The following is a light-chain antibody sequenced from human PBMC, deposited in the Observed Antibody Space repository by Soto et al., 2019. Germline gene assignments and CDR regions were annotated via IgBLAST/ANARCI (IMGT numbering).Light chain of an antibody. Sequence: EIVLTQSPGTLSLFPGERATLSCRASQSISSNYLAWYQQKPGQAPRLLIHGASTRATGIPDRFSGVGSGTDFTLTISRIEPEDFAVYYCHQYGSAPAWTFGQGTKVEIK. CDR2: GAS. J-gene: IGKJ1*01. CDR3: HQYGSAPAWT. V-gene: IGKV3-20*01. CDR1: QSISSNY.